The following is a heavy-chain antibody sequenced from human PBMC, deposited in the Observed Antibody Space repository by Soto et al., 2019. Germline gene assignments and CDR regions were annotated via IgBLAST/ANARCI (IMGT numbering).Heavy chain of an antibody. CDR1: GFTFSSYA. V-gene: IGHV3-23*01. D-gene: IGHD3-10*01. Sequence: GGSLRLSCAASGFTFSSYAMGWVRQAPGKGLEWVSAISGSGGSTYYADSVKGRFTISRDNSKNTLYLQMNSLRAKDTAVYTWAKGSTVVRGVIIILFVYWGQGPLVTVSS. CDR2: ISGSGGST. CDR3: AKGSTVVRGVIIILFVY. J-gene: IGHJ4*02.